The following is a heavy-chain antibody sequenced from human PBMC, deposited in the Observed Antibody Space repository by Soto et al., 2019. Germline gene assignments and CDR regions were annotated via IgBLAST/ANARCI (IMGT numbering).Heavy chain of an antibody. CDR2: INPSGGST. Sequence: ASVKVSCKASGYTFTSYYMHWVRQAPGQGLEWMGIINPSGGSTSYAQKFQGRVTMTRDTSTSTVYMELSSLRSEDTAVYYCARVDPYYAVRGDENRCSWFDHWGQGTLVTVSS. V-gene: IGHV1-46*01. CDR3: ARVDPYYAVRGDENRCSWFDH. D-gene: IGHD3-3*01. CDR1: GYTFTSYY. J-gene: IGHJ5*02.